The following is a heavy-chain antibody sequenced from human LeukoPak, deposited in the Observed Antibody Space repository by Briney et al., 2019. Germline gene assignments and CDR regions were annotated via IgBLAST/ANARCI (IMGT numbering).Heavy chain of an antibody. V-gene: IGHV4-59*08. J-gene: IGHJ4*02. Sequence: SETLSLTCTVSGGSINLYYWSWIRQRPGRGLERVGYIYYTGSTTYHPSLKRRVTISLDASKNQFSLKLSSVTAADTAVYYCARHGAYTSGWWDYWGQGTLVTVSS. D-gene: IGHD6-19*01. CDR3: ARHGAYTSGWWDY. CDR1: GGSINLYY. CDR2: IYYTGST.